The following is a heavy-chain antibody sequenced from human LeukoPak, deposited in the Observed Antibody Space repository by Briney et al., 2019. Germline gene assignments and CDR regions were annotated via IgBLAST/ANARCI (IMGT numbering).Heavy chain of an antibody. D-gene: IGHD2-15*01. V-gene: IGHV3-23*01. J-gene: IGHJ6*03. Sequence: PGGTLRLSCAASGFTFSNYAMSWVRQAPGKGLEWVSAISGGGGRTYYADSVKGRFTISRDSSKNTLYLLMNSLRAEDTAVYYCARSPHIYCSGGSCYYYYYMDVWGKGTTVTVSS. CDR2: ISGGGGRT. CDR3: ARSPHIYCSGGSCYYYYYMDV. CDR1: GFTFSNYA.